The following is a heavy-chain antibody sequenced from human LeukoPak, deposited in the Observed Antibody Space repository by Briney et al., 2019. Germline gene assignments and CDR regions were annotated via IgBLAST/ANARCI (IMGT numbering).Heavy chain of an antibody. Sequence: PSETLSLTCTVSGGSISNSYYYWGWIRQPPGKGLEWIGSVYYNGRTYYNPSLKSRVTISVDRSKNQFSLKLSSVTAADTAVYYCASSSITMIDAFDIWGQGTMVTVSS. CDR1: GGSISNSYYY. J-gene: IGHJ3*02. V-gene: IGHV4-39*07. CDR2: VYYNGRT. D-gene: IGHD3-22*01. CDR3: ASSSITMIDAFDI.